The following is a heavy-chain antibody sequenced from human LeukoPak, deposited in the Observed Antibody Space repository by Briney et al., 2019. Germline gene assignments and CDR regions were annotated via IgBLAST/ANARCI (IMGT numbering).Heavy chain of an antibody. CDR3: AREGGDIVVVPAAIRRDDAFDI. CDR1: GFTFSDYY. CDR2: ISSSGSTI. J-gene: IGHJ3*02. D-gene: IGHD2-2*01. Sequence: GGSLRLSCAASGFTFSDYYMSWIRQAPGKGLEWVSYISSSGSTIYYADSVKGRFTISRDNAKNSLYLQMNSLRAEDTAVYYCAREGGDIVVVPAAIRRDDAFDIWGQGTMVTVSS. V-gene: IGHV3-11*04.